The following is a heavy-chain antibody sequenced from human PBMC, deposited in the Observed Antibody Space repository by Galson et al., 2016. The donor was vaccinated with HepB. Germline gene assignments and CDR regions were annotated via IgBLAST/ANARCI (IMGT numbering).Heavy chain of an antibody. CDR3: AKDPGYFYDSTVYDGGDF. D-gene: IGHD3-16*01. CDR2: ISSSSSYI. J-gene: IGHJ4*02. Sequence: SLRLSCAASGFTFSSYSMNWVRQAPGKGLEWVSSISSSSSYIYYADSVKGRFTISRDNSKNTLFLQMNSLRAEDTAVYFCAKDPGYFYDSTVYDGGDFWGQGTLVTVSS. V-gene: IGHV3-21*04. CDR1: GFTFSSYS.